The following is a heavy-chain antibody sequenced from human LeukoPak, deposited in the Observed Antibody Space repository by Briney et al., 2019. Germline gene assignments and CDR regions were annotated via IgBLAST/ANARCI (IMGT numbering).Heavy chain of an antibody. CDR2: ISYDGSNK. CDR1: GFTFSSYA. D-gene: IGHD3-22*01. CDR3: ARDTDYYDSSGYYWDSNWFDP. J-gene: IGHJ5*02. V-gene: IGHV3-30*04. Sequence: GGSLRLSCAASGFTFSSYAMHWVRQAPGKGLEWVAVISYDGSNKYYADSVKGRFTISRDNSKNTLYLQMNSLRAEDTAVYYCARDTDYYDSSGYYWDSNWFDPWGQGTLVTVSS.